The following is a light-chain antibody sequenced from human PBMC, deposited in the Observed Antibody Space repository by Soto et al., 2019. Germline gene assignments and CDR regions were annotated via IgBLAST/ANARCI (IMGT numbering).Light chain of an antibody. CDR1: QGISSS. Sequence: DIQLTQSPSFLSASVGDRVTITCRASQGISSSLAWYQQEPGKAPKLLIYVASTLQTGVPSRFSGSGSGTEFTLTINRLQPEDFATYYFQQYNSYPLTFGPGTKVDIK. CDR2: VAS. V-gene: IGKV1-9*01. J-gene: IGKJ3*01. CDR3: QQYNSYPLT.